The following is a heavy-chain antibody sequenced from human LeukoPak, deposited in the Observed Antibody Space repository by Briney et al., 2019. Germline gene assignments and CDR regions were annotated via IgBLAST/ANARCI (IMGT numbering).Heavy chain of an antibody. V-gene: IGHV3-23*01. J-gene: IGHJ4*02. D-gene: IGHD3-22*01. Sequence: GGSLRLSRAASGFTFSSYAMSWVRQAPGKGLEWVSAISGSGGSTYYADSVKGRFTISRDNSKNTLYLQMNSLRAEDTAVYYCAKDRYQNYYDSSGYYSGHWGQGTLVTVSS. CDR3: AKDRYQNYYDSSGYYSGH. CDR1: GFTFSSYA. CDR2: ISGSGGST.